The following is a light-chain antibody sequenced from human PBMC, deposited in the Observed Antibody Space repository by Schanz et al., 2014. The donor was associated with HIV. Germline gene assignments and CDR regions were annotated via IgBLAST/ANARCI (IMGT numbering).Light chain of an antibody. CDR2: DVS. CDR3: SSYTSSLTRV. CDR1: SSDVGTYDY. J-gene: IGLJ1*01. Sequence: QSALTQPASVSGSPGQSITISCTGTSSDVGTYDYVSWYQQHPGKAPKLMIYDVSYRPSGVSNRFSGSKSGNTASLTISGLQPEDEADYFCSSYTSSLTRVFGTGTKLPV. V-gene: IGLV2-14*03.